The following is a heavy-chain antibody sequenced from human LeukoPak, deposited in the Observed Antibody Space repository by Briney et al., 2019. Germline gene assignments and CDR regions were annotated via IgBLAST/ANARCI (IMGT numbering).Heavy chain of an antibody. CDR1: GGTFSSYA. CDR3: AREEGWTTPNPMTTVTPDY. CDR2: IIPIFGTA. V-gene: IGHV1-69*13. D-gene: IGHD4-17*01. J-gene: IGHJ4*02. Sequence: SVKVSCKASGGTFSSYAISWVRQAPGQGLEWMGGIIPIFGTANYAQKFQGRVTITADESTSTAYMELSSLRAEDTAVYYCAREEGWTTPNPMTTVTPDYWGQGTLVTVSA.